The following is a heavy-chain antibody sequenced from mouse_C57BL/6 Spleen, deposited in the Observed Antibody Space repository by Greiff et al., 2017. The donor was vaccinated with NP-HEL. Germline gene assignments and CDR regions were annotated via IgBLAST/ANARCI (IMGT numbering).Heavy chain of an antibody. V-gene: IGHV1-55*01. CDR2: IYPGSGST. CDR3: ARSYYGRNQAWFAY. J-gene: IGHJ3*01. CDR1: GYTFTSYW. Sequence: QVQLQQPGAELVKPGASVKMSCKASGYTFTSYWITWVKQRPGQGLEWIGDIYPGSGSTNYNEKFKSKATLTVDTSSSTAYMQLSSLTSEDSAVYYCARSYYGRNQAWFAYWGQGTLVTVSA. D-gene: IGHD1-1*01.